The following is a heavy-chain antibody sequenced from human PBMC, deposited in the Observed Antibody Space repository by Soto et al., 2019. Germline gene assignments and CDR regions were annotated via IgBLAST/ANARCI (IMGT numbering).Heavy chain of an antibody. CDR1: GFTFSSYS. CDR2: ISISSSYI. V-gene: IGHV3-21*01. J-gene: IGHJ4*02. CDR3: AIGGLLPPPPY. Sequence: PGGSLRLSCAASGFTFSSYSMNWVRQAPGKGLEWVSSISISSSYIYYADSVKGRFTISRDNAQNSLYLQMNSLRAEDTAGYYCAIGGLLPPPPYWGQGTLVTVSS. D-gene: IGHD1-26*01.